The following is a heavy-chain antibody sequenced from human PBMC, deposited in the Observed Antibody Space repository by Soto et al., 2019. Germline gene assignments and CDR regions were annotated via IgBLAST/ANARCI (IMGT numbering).Heavy chain of an antibody. D-gene: IGHD1-26*01. V-gene: IGHV1-18*04. J-gene: IGHJ2*01. CDR3: ARVSSGSYRIDWYFDL. Sequence: QVQLVQSGAEVKKPGASVKVSCKASGYTFTSYGISWVRQAPGQGLEWMGWISAYNGNTNYAQKLQGRVTMTTDTSTSTPYMELRSLRSDDTAVYYCARVSSGSYRIDWYFDLWGRGTLVTVSS. CDR2: ISAYNGNT. CDR1: GYTFTSYG.